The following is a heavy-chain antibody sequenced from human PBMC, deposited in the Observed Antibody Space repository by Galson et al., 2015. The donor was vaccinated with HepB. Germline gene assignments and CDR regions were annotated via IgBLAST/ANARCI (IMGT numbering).Heavy chain of an antibody. V-gene: IGHV6-1*01. CDR3: ARVAGTIYYYGMDV. D-gene: IGHD2-15*01. CDR2: TYYRAKWYS. J-gene: IGHJ6*02. Sequence: CAISGDSVSSNSAAWYWIRQSPSRGLEWLGRTYYRAKWYSDYAVSVRGRITINPDTSKNQFSLHLNFVTPKDTAVYYCARVAGTIYYYGMDVWGQGTAVTVSS. CDR1: GDSVSSNSAA.